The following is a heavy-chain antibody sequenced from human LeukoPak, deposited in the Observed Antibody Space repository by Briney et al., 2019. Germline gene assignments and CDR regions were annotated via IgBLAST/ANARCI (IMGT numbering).Heavy chain of an antibody. J-gene: IGHJ6*02. CDR3: ARVRSTMATMNYYYYFYGMDV. D-gene: IGHD5-24*01. Sequence: SETLSLTCAVYGAFFSGYYWSWIRHPPGKGREWIGEINHSGRTKYKPSLKSRVTISVDTSKHQLSLKLSSVTAADTAVYYCARVRSTMATMNYYYYFYGMDVWGQGTTVTVSS. CDR2: INHSGRT. V-gene: IGHV4-34*01. CDR1: GAFFSGYY.